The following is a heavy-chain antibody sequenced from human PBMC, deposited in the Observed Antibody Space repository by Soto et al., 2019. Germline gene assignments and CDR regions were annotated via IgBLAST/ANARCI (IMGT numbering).Heavy chain of an antibody. J-gene: IGHJ3*02. D-gene: IGHD3-22*01. Sequence: GGSLRLSCAASGFTFSSYAMSWVRQSPGKGLEWVSAISGNGGSTYYAGSVRGRFTISRDNSKNTLYLQMNSLRAEDTAVYYCASLRYYDSSGPGGAFDIWGQGTMVTVSS. CDR3: ASLRYYDSSGPGGAFDI. V-gene: IGHV3-23*01. CDR2: ISGNGGST. CDR1: GFTFSSYA.